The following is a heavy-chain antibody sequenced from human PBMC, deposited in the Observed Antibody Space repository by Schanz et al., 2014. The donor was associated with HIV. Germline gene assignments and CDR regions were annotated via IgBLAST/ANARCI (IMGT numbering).Heavy chain of an antibody. CDR1: GFTFSSYG. CDR2: ISYDGSDK. J-gene: IGHJ5*02. CDR3: AREYYSRNWNWFDP. V-gene: IGHV3-30*03. D-gene: IGHD6-13*01. Sequence: QVQLVESGGGVVQPGRSLRLSCAASGFTFSSYGMHWVRQGPGKGLEWVAVISYDGSDKYYADSVKGRFTISRDNSKNTLYLQMNSLRAEDTAVYYCAREYYSRNWNWFDPWGQGTLVTVSS.